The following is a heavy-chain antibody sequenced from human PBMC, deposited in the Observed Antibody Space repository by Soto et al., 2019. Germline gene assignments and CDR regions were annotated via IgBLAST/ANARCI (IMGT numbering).Heavy chain of an antibody. CDR2: IHSGGNT. CDR1: GFTVSSNY. CDR3: VSSIVGSA. V-gene: IGHV3-53*02. D-gene: IGHD3-22*01. Sequence: VQLVETGGGLIQPGGSLRLSCAASGFTVSSNYMSWVRQAPGKGLEWVSVIHSGGNTYYADSVKGRFTISRDISKNTLYLQMNSLRADDTAVYYCVSSIVGSAWGQGTLVTVSS. J-gene: IGHJ5*02.